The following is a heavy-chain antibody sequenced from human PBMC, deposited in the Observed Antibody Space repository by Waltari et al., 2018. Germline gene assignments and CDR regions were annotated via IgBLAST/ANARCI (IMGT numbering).Heavy chain of an antibody. V-gene: IGHV1-18*04. Sequence: QIQLVQSGPAERKPGASVTVSCKPSGHRFSPCGFAWARQAPRQGLEWLGWISAHNGVTKYAQKFLGRVSLTTDSSTRTAYMEMRSLRSDDTAIYYCARDYSTSTPDRSDHWGQGTLVTVAA. D-gene: IGHD2-2*01. CDR1: GHRFSPCG. CDR3: ARDYSTSTPDRSDH. J-gene: IGHJ4*02. CDR2: ISAHNGVT.